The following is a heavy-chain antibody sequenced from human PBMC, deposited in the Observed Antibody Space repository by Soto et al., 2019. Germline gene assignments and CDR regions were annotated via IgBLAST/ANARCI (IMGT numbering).Heavy chain of an antibody. D-gene: IGHD2-21*02. CDR2: ISYDGSNK. CDR1: GFTFSSYA. Sequence: GGSLRLSCAASGFTFSSYAMHWVRQAPGKGLEWVAVISYDGSNKSYADSVKGRFTISRDNSKNTLYLQMNSLRAEDTAVYYCARVLVTANYYFDYWGQGTLVTVSS. J-gene: IGHJ4*02. V-gene: IGHV3-30-3*01. CDR3: ARVLVTANYYFDY.